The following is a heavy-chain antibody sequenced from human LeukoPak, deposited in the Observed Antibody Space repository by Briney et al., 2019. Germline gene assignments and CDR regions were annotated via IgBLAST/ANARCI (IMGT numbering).Heavy chain of an antibody. CDR2: ISGSGGST. J-gene: IGHJ4*02. V-gene: IGHV3-23*01. D-gene: IGHD3-3*01. CDR1: GFTFSSYA. Sequence: GGSLRLSCAASGFTFSSYAMSWVRQAPGKGLEWVSAISGSGGSTYYADSVKGRFTISRDNSKNTLYLQMNSLRAEDTAVYYCAKVRGEGDFWSGYYTIDYWGQGTLVTVSS. CDR3: AKVRGEGDFWSGYYTIDY.